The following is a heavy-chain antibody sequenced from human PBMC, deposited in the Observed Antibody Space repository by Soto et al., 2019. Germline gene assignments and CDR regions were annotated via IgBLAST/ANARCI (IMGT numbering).Heavy chain of an antibody. Sequence: PGGSLRLSCAASGFTFDDYTMHWVRQAPGKGLEWVSLISWDGGSTYYADSVKDRFTISRDNSKNSLYLQMNSLRTEDTALYYCAKRMATIREGPYYYYYGMDVWGQGTTVTVSS. CDR1: GFTFDDYT. CDR3: AKRMATIREGPYYYYYGMDV. D-gene: IGHD5-12*01. J-gene: IGHJ6*02. V-gene: IGHV3-43*01. CDR2: ISWDGGST.